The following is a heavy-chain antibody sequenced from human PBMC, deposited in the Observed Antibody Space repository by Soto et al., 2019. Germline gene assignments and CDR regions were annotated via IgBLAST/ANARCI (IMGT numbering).Heavy chain of an antibody. CDR1: GFTFSSYA. J-gene: IGHJ6*02. V-gene: IGHV3-23*01. CDR3: ASGIYYYYGMDV. Sequence: GSLRLSCAPSGFTFSSYAMSLVRQAPGKGLEWVSTISGSGGSTYYADSVKGRFTISRDNPKNTLYLQMNSLRAEDTAVYYCASGIYYYYGMDVWGQGTTVTVSS. D-gene: IGHD6-13*01. CDR2: ISGSGGST.